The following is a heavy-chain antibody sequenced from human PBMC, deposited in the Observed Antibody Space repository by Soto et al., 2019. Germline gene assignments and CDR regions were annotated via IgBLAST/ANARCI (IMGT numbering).Heavy chain of an antibody. CDR2: TSYDGRSA. V-gene: IGHV3-33*05. CDR3: ARGGGLNQLLSGSDH. CDR1: GFFLSDYG. Sequence: ESGGGVVQSGGSLTLSCTVSGFFLSDYGMHWVRQAPGKGREWVAATSYDGRSAYYSDSVKDRFTTSRDNSKNTVYLHMNRLRAEDKGLYYCARGGGLNQLLSGSDHWGQGTLVTVSS. D-gene: IGHD1-26*01. J-gene: IGHJ4*02.